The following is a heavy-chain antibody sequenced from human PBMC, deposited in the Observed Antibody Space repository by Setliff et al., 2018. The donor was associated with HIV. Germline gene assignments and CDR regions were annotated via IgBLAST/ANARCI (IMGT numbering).Heavy chain of an antibody. D-gene: IGHD3-3*01. CDR2: IYHTGST. CDR1: GGSISNSSYY. V-gene: IGHV4-39*07. J-gene: IGHJ4*02. CDR3: ARGFRSGRIFGIDY. Sequence: TSETLSLTCTVSGGSISNSSYYWGWIRQPPGKGLEWIGEIYHTGSTNYNPSLKSRVTISVDKSKNQFSLKLSSVTAADTAVYYCARGFRSGRIFGIDYWGQGTLVTVSS.